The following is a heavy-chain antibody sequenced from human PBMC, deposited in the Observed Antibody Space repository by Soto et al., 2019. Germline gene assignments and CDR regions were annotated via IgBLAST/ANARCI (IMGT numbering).Heavy chain of an antibody. Sequence: EVQLLESGGGLVQPGGALTLSCADSGFTFSPYVMSWVRQAPGKGLEYVSAISGSGGSTYYVDSVKGRFTVSRDNSKNAVFLQMNTLRAEDTAVYYCAKDRKAWTTGIMRFYYGVDVWGQGTTVTVSS. CDR3: AKDRKAWTTGIMRFYYGVDV. J-gene: IGHJ6*02. CDR1: GFTFSPYV. CDR2: ISGSGGST. V-gene: IGHV3-23*01. D-gene: IGHD4-4*01.